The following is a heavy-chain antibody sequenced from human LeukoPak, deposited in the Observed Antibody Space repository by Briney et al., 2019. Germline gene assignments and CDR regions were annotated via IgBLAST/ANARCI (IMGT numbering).Heavy chain of an antibody. J-gene: IGHJ4*02. Sequence: AETLSLTCTVSGGSISSSNFYWGWIRQPPGKGLEWIGSIYYSGSTYYNPSLKSRVTISVDTSKNQFSLKLSSVTAADTAVYYCARGFTPKLRFLEWFSIYYFDYWGQGTLVTVSS. CDR3: ARGFTPKLRFLEWFSIYYFDY. D-gene: IGHD3-3*01. CDR2: IYYSGST. CDR1: GGSISSSNFY. V-gene: IGHV4-39*07.